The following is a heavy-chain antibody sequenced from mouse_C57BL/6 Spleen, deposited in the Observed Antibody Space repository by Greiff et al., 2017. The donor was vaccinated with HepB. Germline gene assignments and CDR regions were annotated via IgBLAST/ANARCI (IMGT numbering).Heavy chain of an antibody. V-gene: IGHV1-26*01. Sequence: EVQLQQSGPELVKPGASVKISCKASGYTFTDYYMNWVKQSHGKSLEWIGDINPNNGGTSYNQKFKGKATLTVDKSSSTAYMELRSLTSEDSAVYYCARGGNYVRYYAMDYWGQGTSVTVSS. CDR2: INPNNGGT. CDR1: GYTFTDYY. J-gene: IGHJ4*01. CDR3: ARGGNYVRYYAMDY. D-gene: IGHD2-1*01.